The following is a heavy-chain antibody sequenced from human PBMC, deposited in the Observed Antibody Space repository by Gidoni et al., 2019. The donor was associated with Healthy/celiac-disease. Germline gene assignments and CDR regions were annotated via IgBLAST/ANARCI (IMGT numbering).Heavy chain of an antibody. Sequence: GIINPSGGSTSYAQKFQSRVTMTRDTSTSTVYMELSSLRSEDTAVYYCARGGYSYGSHFDYWGQGTLVTVSS. CDR2: INPSGGST. D-gene: IGHD5-18*01. V-gene: IGHV1-46*01. J-gene: IGHJ4*02. CDR3: ARGGYSYGSHFDY.